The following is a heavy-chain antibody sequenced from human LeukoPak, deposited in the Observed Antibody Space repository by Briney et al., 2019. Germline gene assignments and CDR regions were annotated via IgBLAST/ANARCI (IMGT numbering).Heavy chain of an antibody. CDR2: IWYDGSNK. V-gene: IGHV3-33*01. Sequence: GRSLRLSCAASGFTFSSYGMHWVRQAPGKGLEWVAVIWYDGSNKYYADSVKGRFTISRDNSKNTLYLQMNSLRAEDTAVYYCARAPSGSSKAPAFDIWGQGTMVTVSS. CDR3: ARAPSGSSKAPAFDI. D-gene: IGHD3-10*01. J-gene: IGHJ3*02. CDR1: GFTFSSYG.